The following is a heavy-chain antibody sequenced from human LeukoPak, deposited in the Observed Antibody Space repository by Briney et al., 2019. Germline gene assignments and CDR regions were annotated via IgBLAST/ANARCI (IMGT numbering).Heavy chain of an antibody. CDR2: IYTSGST. Sequence: TSETLSLTCTVSGGSISSGSYYWSWIRQPAGKGLEWIGRIYTSGSTNYNPSLKSRVTISVDTPKNQFSLKLSSVTAADTAVYYCARDLYGDYLSYYMDVWGKGTTVTISS. CDR3: ARDLYGDYLSYYMDV. J-gene: IGHJ6*03. D-gene: IGHD4-17*01. CDR1: GGSISSGSYY. V-gene: IGHV4-61*02.